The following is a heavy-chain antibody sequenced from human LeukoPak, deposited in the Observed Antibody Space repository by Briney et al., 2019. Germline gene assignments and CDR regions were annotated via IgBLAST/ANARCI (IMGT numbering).Heavy chain of an antibody. CDR1: GGTFSSYA. CDR3: ARSGSYQPLALSPEYYYGMDV. J-gene: IGHJ6*02. CDR2: IIPIFGTA. Sequence: SVKVSCKASGGTFSSYAISWVRQAPGQGLEWMGGIIPIFGTANYAQKFQGRVTITADESTSTAYMELSSLRSEDTAVYYCARSGSYQPLALSPEYYYGMDVWGQGTTVTVSS. V-gene: IGHV1-69*13. D-gene: IGHD1-26*01.